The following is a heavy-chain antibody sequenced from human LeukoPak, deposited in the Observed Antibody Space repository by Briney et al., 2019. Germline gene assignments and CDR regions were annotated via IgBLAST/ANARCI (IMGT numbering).Heavy chain of an antibody. D-gene: IGHD2-15*01. CDR3: ARAYCSGGSCYFDY. Sequence: SETLSLTCTVSGGSISSHYWSWIRQPPGKGLEWIGYINYSGGTNYNPSLKSRVTISVDTSKNQFSLKLSSVTAADTAVYYCARAYCSGGSCYFDYWGQGTLVTVSS. V-gene: IGHV4-59*08. CDR1: GGSISSHY. CDR2: INYSGGT. J-gene: IGHJ4*02.